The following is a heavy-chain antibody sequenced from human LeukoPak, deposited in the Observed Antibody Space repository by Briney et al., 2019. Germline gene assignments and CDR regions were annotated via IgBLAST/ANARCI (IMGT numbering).Heavy chain of an antibody. CDR1: GYTFTGYY. CDR2: INPNSGGT. V-gene: IGHV1-2*02. CDR3: AREYYYDSSGPSIPSYGMDV. D-gene: IGHD3-22*01. Sequence: ASVTVSCKASGYTFTGYYMHWVRQAPGQGLEWMVWINPNSGGTNYAQKFQGRVTMTRDTSISTAYMELSRLRSDDTAVYYCAREYYYDSSGPSIPSYGMDVWGQGTTVTVSS. J-gene: IGHJ6*02.